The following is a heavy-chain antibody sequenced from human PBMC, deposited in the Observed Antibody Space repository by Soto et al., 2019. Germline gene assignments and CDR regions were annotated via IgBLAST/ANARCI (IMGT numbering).Heavy chain of an antibody. D-gene: IGHD6-6*01. J-gene: IGHJ6*02. CDR2: IIPIFGTA. CDR1: GGTFSSYA. CDR3: ARKGGAYSSSSEAHYYYRMDV. Sequence: ASVKVSCKASGGTFSSYAISWVRQAPGQGLEWMGGIIPIFGTANYAQKFQGRVKITADESTSTAYMELSSLRSEDTAVYYCARKGGAYSSSSEAHYYYRMDVGGQWTKGNVSS. V-gene: IGHV1-69*13.